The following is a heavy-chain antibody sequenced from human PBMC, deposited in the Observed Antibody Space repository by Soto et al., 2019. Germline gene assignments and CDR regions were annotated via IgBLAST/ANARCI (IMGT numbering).Heavy chain of an antibody. CDR1: GFSFSTYA. Sequence: PGGSLRLSCVASGFSFSTYALSWVRQAPGKGLEWVSSTTGTGSTRNYADSVKGRFTISRDNSGNTLYLQMNSLRAEDTAVYYCAKNPNWNNLAYFDYWGQGTLVTVSS. J-gene: IGHJ4*02. V-gene: IGHV3-23*01. D-gene: IGHD1-1*01. CDR2: TTGTGSTR. CDR3: AKNPNWNNLAYFDY.